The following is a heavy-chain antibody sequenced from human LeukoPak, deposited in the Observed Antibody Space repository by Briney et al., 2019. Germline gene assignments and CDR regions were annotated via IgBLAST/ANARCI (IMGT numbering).Heavy chain of an antibody. V-gene: IGHV4-59*01. D-gene: IGHD3-10*01. CDR3: ARDPYVTYYYGSGSYYLNRDHFDY. Sequence: ASETLSLTCTVSGGSISSYYWSWIRQPPGKGLEWIGYIYYSGSTNYNPSLKSRVTISVDTSKNQFSLKLSSVTADDTAVYYCARDPYVTYYYGSGSYYLNRDHFDYWGQGTLVTVSS. CDR2: IYYSGST. CDR1: GGSISSYY. J-gene: IGHJ4*02.